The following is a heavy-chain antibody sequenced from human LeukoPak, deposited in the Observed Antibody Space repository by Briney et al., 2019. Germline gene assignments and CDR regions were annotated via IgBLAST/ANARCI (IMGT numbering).Heavy chain of an antibody. CDR1: GYTFTGYY. V-gene: IGHV1-2*06. CDR3: ARSITMVRGVIAAIDY. Sequence: GASVKVSCKASGYTFTGYYTHWVRQAPGQGLEWMGRINPNSGGTNYAQKFQGRVTMTRDTSISTAYMELSRLRSDDTAVYYCARSITMVRGVIAAIDYWGQGTLVTVSS. J-gene: IGHJ4*02. CDR2: INPNSGGT. D-gene: IGHD3-10*01.